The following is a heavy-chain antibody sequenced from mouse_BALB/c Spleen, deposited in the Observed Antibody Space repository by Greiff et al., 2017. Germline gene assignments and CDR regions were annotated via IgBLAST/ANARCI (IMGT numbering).Heavy chain of an antibody. Sequence: VQVVESGPGLVAPSQSLSITCTVSGFSLTGYGVNWVRQPPGKGLEWLGMIWGDGSTDYNSALKSRLSISKDNSKSQVFLKMNSLQTDDTARYYCARDGNYGTIYAMDYWGQGTSVTVSA. CDR1: GFSLTGYG. CDR3: ARDGNYGTIYAMDY. D-gene: IGHD2-1*01. V-gene: IGHV2-6-7*01. CDR2: IWGDGST. J-gene: IGHJ4*01.